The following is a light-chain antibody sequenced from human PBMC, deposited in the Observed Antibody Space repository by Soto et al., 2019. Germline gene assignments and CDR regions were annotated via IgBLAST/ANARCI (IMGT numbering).Light chain of an antibody. CDR3: LLYGGSPPRGT. CDR1: QSVNDNH. V-gene: IGKV3-20*01. Sequence: EVVLTQSQGTLSLSTGARATLSCRASQSVNDNHLATYQQNGGQAPRLLIYCASTRATGGPERFSGSGFGTANSLIIDILEPEDFTLYYCLLYGGSPPRGTVGPGTTVEI. CDR2: CAS. J-gene: IGKJ3*01.